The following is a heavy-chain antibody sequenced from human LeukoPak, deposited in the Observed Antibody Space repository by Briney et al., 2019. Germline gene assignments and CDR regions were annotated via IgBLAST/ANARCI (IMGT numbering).Heavy chain of an antibody. CDR2: IYHSGST. D-gene: IGHD4-17*01. J-gene: IGHJ5*02. CDR3: ARSYGDYVVSWFDP. V-gene: IGHV4-30-2*01. CDR1: GGSISSGGYS. Sequence: SGTLSLTCAVSGGSISSGGYSWSWIRQPPGKGLEWIGYIYHSGSTYYNPSLKSRVTISVDRSKNQFSLKLSSVTAADTAVYYCARSYGDYVVSWFDPWGQGTLVTVSS.